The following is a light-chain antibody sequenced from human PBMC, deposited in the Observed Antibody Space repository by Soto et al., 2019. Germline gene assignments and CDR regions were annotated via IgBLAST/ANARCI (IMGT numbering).Light chain of an antibody. CDR3: CSDADTFTAL. J-gene: IGLJ1*01. CDR2: AVN. V-gene: IGLV2-11*01. CDR1: SGHVGASNY. Sequence: QSVLTQPPSVSGSPEQSVTISCTATSGHVGASNYISWYQQHPGKAPKFLIYAVNKRPSEIPDRLFVYKSGNTASLTIYWLQPEDEADYYCCSDADTFTALFGPWTKVTVL.